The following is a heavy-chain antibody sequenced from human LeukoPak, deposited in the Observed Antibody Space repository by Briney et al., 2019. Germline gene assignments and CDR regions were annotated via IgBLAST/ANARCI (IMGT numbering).Heavy chain of an antibody. J-gene: IGHJ4*02. Sequence: GRSLRLSCAASGFSFSTFGMHWARRAPGKGLEWVAVIWNDGSKKFYAESVKGRFTISRDNSQNTLYLQMNRLRAEDTAVYYCGRDSLGGDYWGQGTLVNVSS. D-gene: IGHD3-16*01. V-gene: IGHV3-33*08. CDR3: GRDSLGGDY. CDR1: GFSFSTFG. CDR2: IWNDGSKK.